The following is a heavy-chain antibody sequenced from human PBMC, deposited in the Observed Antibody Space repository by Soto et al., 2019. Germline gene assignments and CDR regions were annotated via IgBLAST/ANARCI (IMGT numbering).Heavy chain of an antibody. Sequence: PGGSLRLSCAASGFTFSSYGMHWVRQAPGKGLEWVAVIWYDGSNKYYADSVKGRFTISRDNSKNTLYLQMNSLRAEDTAVYYCARRRYYYYGMDVWGQGTTVTVSS. CDR3: ARRRYYYYGMDV. CDR2: IWYDGSNK. V-gene: IGHV3-33*01. J-gene: IGHJ6*02. CDR1: GFTFSSYG.